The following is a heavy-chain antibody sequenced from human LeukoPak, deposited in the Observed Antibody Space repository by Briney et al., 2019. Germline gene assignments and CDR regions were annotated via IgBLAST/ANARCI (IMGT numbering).Heavy chain of an antibody. CDR3: ARDTRGRDYFDY. Sequence: PGRSLRLSCAASGFTFDDYAMHWVRQAPGKGLEWVSIIHSDGSTYCADSVKGRFTISRDNSKNSLYLQMNSLRAEDTAVYYCARDTRGRDYFDYWGQGTLVTVSS. CDR1: GFTFDDYA. J-gene: IGHJ4*02. V-gene: IGHV3-66*01. D-gene: IGHD3-10*01. CDR2: IHSDGST.